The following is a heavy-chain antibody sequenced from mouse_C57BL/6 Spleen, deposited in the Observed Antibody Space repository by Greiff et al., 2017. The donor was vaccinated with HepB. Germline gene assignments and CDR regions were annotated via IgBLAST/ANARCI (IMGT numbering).Heavy chain of an antibody. CDR2: IDPEDGET. Sequence: EVQLQQSGAELVKPGASVKLSCTASGFNIKDSYMHWVKQRTEQGLEWIGRIDPEDGETKYAPKFQGKATITADTSSNTAYMQLSSLTSADTAVYYCASSTGSYYYAMDYWGQGTSVTVSS. CDR3: ASSTGSYYYAMDY. CDR1: GFNIKDSY. D-gene: IGHD1-2*01. J-gene: IGHJ4*01. V-gene: IGHV14-2*01.